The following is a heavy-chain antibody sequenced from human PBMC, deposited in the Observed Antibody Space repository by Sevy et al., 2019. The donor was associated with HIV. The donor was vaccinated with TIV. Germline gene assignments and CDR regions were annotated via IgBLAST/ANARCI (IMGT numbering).Heavy chain of an antibody. CDR3: AREGGYTDQGMDV. D-gene: IGHD5-12*01. CDR1: GFTFSNYD. Sequence: GGSLRLSCAASGFTFSNYDMNWVRQAPGNGLEWVSYISSDSGRIYYADSVKGRFTISRDNAKNSLYVQMNRLRAEDTAVYYCAREGGYTDQGMDVWGQGTTVTVSS. CDR2: ISSDSGRI. J-gene: IGHJ6*02. V-gene: IGHV3-48*01.